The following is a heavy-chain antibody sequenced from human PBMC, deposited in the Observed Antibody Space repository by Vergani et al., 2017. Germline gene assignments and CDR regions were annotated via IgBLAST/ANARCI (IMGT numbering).Heavy chain of an antibody. CDR2: ITGGGGST. CDR1: GFTFSTYA. J-gene: IGHJ4*02. D-gene: IGHD2-2*01. CDR3: VKDASSCDNFFDS. Sequence: EVQLLESGGSLKQPGGSVRLSGAASGFTFSTYAMSWVRQAPGKGLECVSAITGGGGSTSYADSFDGSFIISRDNSRDTLYLQMNSLRPAYTATYYCVKDASSCDNFFDSWCEEALVTFSS. V-gene: IGHV3-23*01.